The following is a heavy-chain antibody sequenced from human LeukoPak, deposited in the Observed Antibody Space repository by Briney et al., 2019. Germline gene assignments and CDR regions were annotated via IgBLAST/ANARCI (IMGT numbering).Heavy chain of an antibody. D-gene: IGHD2-2*01. J-gene: IGHJ6*02. CDR2: TYYRSKWYN. CDR1: GDSVSSNSAA. Sequence: SQTLSLTCAISGDSVSSNSAAWNWIRQSPSRGLEWLGRTYYRSKWYNDYVVSVKSRITINPDTSKNQFSLQLNSVTPEDTAVYYCASSPSWLGYYYYGMDVWGQGTTVTVSS. V-gene: IGHV6-1*01. CDR3: ASSPSWLGYYYYGMDV.